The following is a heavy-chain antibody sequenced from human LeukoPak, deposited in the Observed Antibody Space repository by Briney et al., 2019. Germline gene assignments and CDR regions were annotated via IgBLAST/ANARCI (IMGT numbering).Heavy chain of an antibody. D-gene: IGHD3-10*01. CDR2: IYAGGST. V-gene: IGHV3-53*04. CDR3: ATAGSSELLWDYAMDV. CDR1: GFTVSSNY. J-gene: IGHJ6*02. Sequence: GGTLRLSCAASGFTVSSNYMSWVRQAPGKGLEGVSRIYAGGSTYYADPVKGRFTISRHNSKNTLHLQMNSLRVEDTAVYYCATAGSSELLWDYAMDVWGQGTTVTVSS.